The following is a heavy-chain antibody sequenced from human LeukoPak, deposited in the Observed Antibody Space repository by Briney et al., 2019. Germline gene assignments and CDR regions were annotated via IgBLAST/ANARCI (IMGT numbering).Heavy chain of an antibody. CDR3: AKQMAVDYFDY. CDR1: GFTFSNFG. D-gene: IGHD5-24*01. CDR2: ISYDGKNE. Sequence: GGSLRLSCEASGFTFSNFGMHWVRRAPGKGLEWVAVISYDGKNEYYTDFVKGRFTISRDNAKNTLYLQMNSLRAEDTAVYYCAKQMAVDYFDYWGQGTLVTVSS. V-gene: IGHV3-30*18. J-gene: IGHJ4*02.